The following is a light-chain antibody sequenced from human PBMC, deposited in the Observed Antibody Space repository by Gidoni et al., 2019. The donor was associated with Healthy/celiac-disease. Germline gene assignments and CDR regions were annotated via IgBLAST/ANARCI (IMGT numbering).Light chain of an antibody. J-gene: IGKJ5*01. Sequence: EIVLTQSPLTLSLSPGERATLSCRASQSVSSSYLAWYQQKPGQPPRLLIYGASSRATGIPDRFSGRGSGTDFTLNISRLEPEDCAVYYCQQYGSSPSITFGQXTRLEIK. CDR1: QSVSSSY. CDR2: GAS. V-gene: IGKV3-20*01. CDR3: QQYGSSPSIT.